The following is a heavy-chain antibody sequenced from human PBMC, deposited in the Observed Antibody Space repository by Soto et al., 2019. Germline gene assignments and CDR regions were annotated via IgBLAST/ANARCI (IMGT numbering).Heavy chain of an antibody. V-gene: IGHV1-18*01. Sequence: ASVKVSCKASGYTFTSYGISWVRQAPGKGLEWMGWISAYNGNTNYAQKLQGRVTMTTDTSTSTAYMELRSLRSDDTAVYYCARDHYCSSTSCYYYYYYYMDVWGKGTTVTVSS. D-gene: IGHD2-2*01. J-gene: IGHJ6*03. CDR2: ISAYNGNT. CDR1: GYTFTSYG. CDR3: ARDHYCSSTSCYYYYYYYMDV.